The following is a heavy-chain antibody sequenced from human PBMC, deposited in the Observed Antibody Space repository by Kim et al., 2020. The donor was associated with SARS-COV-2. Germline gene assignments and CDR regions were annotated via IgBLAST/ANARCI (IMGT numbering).Heavy chain of an antibody. J-gene: IGHJ4*02. CDR1: GYTFKNYA. Sequence: GWSLRLSCAASGYTFKNYAMTWVRQAPGKGLEWVSCLSGSGRNGYYADSVKGRFTVSKDNSGDTLSLEMNSLRVEDTAVYYCAKGTKGYCAGDCYPDFWGQGSLVTVSA. D-gene: IGHD2-21*02. CDR2: LSGSGRNG. V-gene: IGHV3-23*01. CDR3: AKGTKGYCAGDCYPDF.